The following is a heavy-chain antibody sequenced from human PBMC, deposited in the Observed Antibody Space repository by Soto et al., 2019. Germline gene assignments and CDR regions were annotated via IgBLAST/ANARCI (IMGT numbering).Heavy chain of an antibody. CDR1: GCSISSYY. CDR3: ARSLAVAVAGYDY. CDR2: IYYSGST. D-gene: IGHD6-19*01. V-gene: IGHV4-59*08. J-gene: IGHJ4*02. Sequence: SETLSLTCTVSGCSISSYYWSWIRQPPGKGLEWIGYIYYSGSTNYNPSLKSRVTISVDTSKNQFSLKLSSVTAADTAVYYCARSLAVAVAGYDYWGQGTLVTVSS.